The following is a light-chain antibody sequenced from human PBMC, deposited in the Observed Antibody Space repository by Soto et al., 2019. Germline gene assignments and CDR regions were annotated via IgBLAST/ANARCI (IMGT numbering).Light chain of an antibody. Sequence: DIQMTQSPSTLSASVGDRVTITCRASQSIGTWLAWYQQKPGKAPNLLVYKASSLETGVPSRFSGSGSGTEFTLTISSLQPDDSATYYCQQYNSYPWTFGQGTKVELK. CDR1: QSIGTW. V-gene: IGKV1-5*03. CDR2: KAS. J-gene: IGKJ1*01. CDR3: QQYNSYPWT.